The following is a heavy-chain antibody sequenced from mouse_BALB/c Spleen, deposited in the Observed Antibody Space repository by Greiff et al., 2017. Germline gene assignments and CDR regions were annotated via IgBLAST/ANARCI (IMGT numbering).Heavy chain of an antibody. CDR3: ARSLVYGNYYAMDY. Sequence: QVQLQQSGAELVRPGVSVKISCKGSGYTFTDYAMHWVKQSHAKSLEWIGVISTYYGDASYNQKFKGKATMTVDKSSSTAYMELARLTSEDSAIYYCARSLVYGNYYAMDYWGQGTSVTVSS. D-gene: IGHD2-1*01. V-gene: IGHV1S137*01. CDR1: GYTFTDYA. CDR2: ISTYYGDA. J-gene: IGHJ4*01.